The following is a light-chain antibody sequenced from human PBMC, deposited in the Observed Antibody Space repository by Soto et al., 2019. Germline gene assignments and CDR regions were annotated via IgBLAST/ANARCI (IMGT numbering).Light chain of an antibody. CDR2: DAS. V-gene: IGKV3-11*01. Sequence: VMTQSTDTLSLSPGERATLSCRASQSVSSYLAWYQQKPGQAPRLLIYDASNRATGIPARFSGSGSGTDFTLTISSLEPEDFAVYYCQQRSNWPLFTFAPGTKVANK. CDR3: QQRSNWPLFT. CDR1: QSVSSY. J-gene: IGKJ3*01.